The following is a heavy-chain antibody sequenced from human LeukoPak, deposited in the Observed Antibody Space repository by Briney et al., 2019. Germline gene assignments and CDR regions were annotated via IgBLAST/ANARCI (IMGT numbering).Heavy chain of an antibody. V-gene: IGHV1-8*01. Sequence: ASVKVSCKASGYTFTSYDINWVRQATGQGLEWMGWMNPNSGNTGYAQKFQGRVTMTRNTSISTAYMELSSLRSEDTAVYYCAGGYGSRPSSPFDYWGQGTLVTVSP. CDR1: GYTFTSYD. D-gene: IGHD4-17*01. CDR3: AGGYGSRPSSPFDY. CDR2: MNPNSGNT. J-gene: IGHJ4*02.